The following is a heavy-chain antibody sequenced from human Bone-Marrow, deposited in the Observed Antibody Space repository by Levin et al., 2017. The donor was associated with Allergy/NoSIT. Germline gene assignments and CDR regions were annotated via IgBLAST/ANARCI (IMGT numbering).Heavy chain of an antibody. CDR1: GYTFTGYY. Sequence: ASVKVSCKASGYTFTGYYMHWVRQAPGQGLEWMGRINPNSGGTNYAQKFQGRVTMTRDTSISTAYMELSRLRSDDTAVYYCARVVPAAMPFYYYYYMDVWGKGTTVTVSS. J-gene: IGHJ6*03. CDR2: INPNSGGT. CDR3: ARVVPAAMPFYYYYYMDV. D-gene: IGHD2-2*01. V-gene: IGHV1-2*06.